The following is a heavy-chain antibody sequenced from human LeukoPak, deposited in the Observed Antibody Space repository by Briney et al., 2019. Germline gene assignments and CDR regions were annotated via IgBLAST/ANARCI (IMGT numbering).Heavy chain of an antibody. Sequence: SETLSLTCTVSGGSISSYYWSWIRQPPGKGLEWIGYIYYSGSTNYNPSLKSRVTISVDTSKNQFSLKLSSVTAADTAVYYCARSANYYSKRVDYWGQGTLVTVSS. D-gene: IGHD4/OR15-4a*01. CDR2: IYYSGST. V-gene: IGHV4-59*01. CDR1: GGSISSYY. J-gene: IGHJ4*02. CDR3: ARSANYYSKRVDY.